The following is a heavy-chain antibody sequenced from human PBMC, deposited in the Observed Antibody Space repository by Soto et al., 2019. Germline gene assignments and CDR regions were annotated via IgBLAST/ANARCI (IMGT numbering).Heavy chain of an antibody. CDR3: AKATGATSVYYFDS. Sequence: GGSLRLSCAASGFTFNNYPMYWVRQAPGKGLEWVSAIGATDGSTYYAGSVKGRFTISRDNSGNTLFLQMNSLRTEDTAVYYCAKATGATSVYYFDSWGPGILVTVSS. CDR2: IGATDGST. CDR1: GFTFNNYP. J-gene: IGHJ4*02. V-gene: IGHV3-23*01. D-gene: IGHD1-1*01.